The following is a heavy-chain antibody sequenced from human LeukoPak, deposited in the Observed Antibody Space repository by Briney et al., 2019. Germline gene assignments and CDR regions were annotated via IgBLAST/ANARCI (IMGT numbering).Heavy chain of an antibody. D-gene: IGHD3-22*01. Sequence: GGSLRLSCAASGFTFSSYAKSWVRQAPGKGLEWVSAISGSGGSTYYADSVKGRFTISRDNSKNTLYLQMNSLRAEDTAVYYCARGYYDSSGYYRNRIDYWGQGTLVTVSS. CDR1: GFTFSSYA. CDR2: ISGSGGST. J-gene: IGHJ4*02. V-gene: IGHV3-23*01. CDR3: ARGYYDSSGYYRNRIDY.